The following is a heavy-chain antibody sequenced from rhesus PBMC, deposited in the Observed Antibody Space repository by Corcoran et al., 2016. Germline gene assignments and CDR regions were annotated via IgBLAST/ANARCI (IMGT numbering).Heavy chain of an antibody. D-gene: IGHD2-2*01. Sequence: EVQLVQSGAEVKRPGESLKISCKTSGYRFTSSLISLVLQLPGQGREWMGAIDPSDSDTRYSPSFQGQVTISADKSISTAYLQWSSLKASDTATYYCAKDRGYCTSTTCYAGEIDYWGQGVLVTVSS. CDR3: AKDRGYCTSTTCYAGEIDY. J-gene: IGHJ4*01. CDR1: GYRFTSSL. CDR2: IDPSDSDT. V-gene: IGHV5-20*02.